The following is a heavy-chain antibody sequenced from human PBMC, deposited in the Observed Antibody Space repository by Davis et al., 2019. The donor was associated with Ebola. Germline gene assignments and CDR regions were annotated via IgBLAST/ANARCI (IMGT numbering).Heavy chain of an antibody. J-gene: IGHJ5*02. Sequence: MPSETLSLTCTVSGGSISSYYWSWIRQPPGKGLEWIGYIYYSGSTNYNPSLKSRVTISVDTSKNQFSLKLSSVTAADTAVYYCARVRGYCTNGVCYGRFDPWGQGTLVTVSS. D-gene: IGHD2-8*01. CDR2: IYYSGST. CDR1: GGSISSYY. V-gene: IGHV4-59*01. CDR3: ARVRGYCTNGVCYGRFDP.